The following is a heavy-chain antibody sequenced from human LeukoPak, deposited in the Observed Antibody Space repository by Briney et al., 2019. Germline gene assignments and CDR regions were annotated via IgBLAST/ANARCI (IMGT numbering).Heavy chain of an antibody. CDR3: ATDYYCSGGSCYPPD. D-gene: IGHD2-15*01. CDR1: GFPFSIYT. V-gene: IGHV3-21*01. CDR2: ITGSSNDI. Sequence: GSLSLSCAASGFPFSIYTMNGVRQAPGKGLGWGSFITGSSNDIYNADSVKGRFTIPRDNAKNSLYLQMNSLRAEDTAVYYCATDYYCSGGSCYPPDWGQGGLVTVCS. J-gene: IGHJ4*02.